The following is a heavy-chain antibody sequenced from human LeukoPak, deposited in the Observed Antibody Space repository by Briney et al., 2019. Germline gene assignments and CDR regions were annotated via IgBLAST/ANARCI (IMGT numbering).Heavy chain of an antibody. CDR1: GFIFRNHA. V-gene: IGHV3-23*01. CDR3: AKSLGNQGVIDY. CDR2: VSASGGST. J-gene: IGHJ4*02. Sequence: GGSLRLSCAASGFIFRNHAMNWVRQAPGQRLEWVSGVSASGGSTFNTDSVKGRFSISRDNSKNTLYLEMNSLRAEDTALYYCAKSLGNQGVIDYWGQGTLVTVSS. D-gene: IGHD3-10*01.